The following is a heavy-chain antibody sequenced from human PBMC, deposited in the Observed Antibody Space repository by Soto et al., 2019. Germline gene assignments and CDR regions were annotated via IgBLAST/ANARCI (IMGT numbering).Heavy chain of an antibody. J-gene: IGHJ4*02. Sequence: GGSLRLSCAASGFTFYTSAMHWFRQAPGKGLEWVAVISYDGSSQFYAGSVKGRFTVSRDNSKNTLYLQVNNLRNDDTAVYYCTRGLLTDYFDYWGQGALVTVSS. CDR2: ISYDGSSQ. CDR1: GFTFYTSA. CDR3: TRGLLTDYFDY. V-gene: IGHV3-30-3*01.